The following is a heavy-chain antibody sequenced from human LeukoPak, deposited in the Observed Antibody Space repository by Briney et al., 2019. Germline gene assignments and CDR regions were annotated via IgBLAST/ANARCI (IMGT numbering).Heavy chain of an antibody. D-gene: IGHD1-1*01. CDR2: SYDSWRM. V-gene: IGHV4-4*08. CDR1: GDSISIES. Sequence: SETLSLTCTVSGDSISIESWSWIRQAPGKGLECIGYSYDSWRMNYNPSLQSRVTISLDTSKNRLSLQLNSVTAADTAVYYCARRIQLWSYWHFDLWGRGTLVTVTS. CDR3: ARRIQLWSYWHFDL. J-gene: IGHJ2*01.